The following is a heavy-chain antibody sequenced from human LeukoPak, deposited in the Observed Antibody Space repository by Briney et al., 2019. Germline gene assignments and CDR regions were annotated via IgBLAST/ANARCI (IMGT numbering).Heavy chain of an antibody. CDR2: ISSSGSTI. V-gene: IGHV3-11*04. Sequence: GGSLRLSXAASGFTFSDYYMSWIRQAPGKGLEWVSYISSSGSTIYYADSVKGRFTISRDNAKNSLYLQMNSLRAEDTAVYYCARGLVEVVAAVDYWGQGTLVTVSS. CDR3: ARGLVEVVAAVDY. CDR1: GFTFSDYY. D-gene: IGHD2-15*01. J-gene: IGHJ4*02.